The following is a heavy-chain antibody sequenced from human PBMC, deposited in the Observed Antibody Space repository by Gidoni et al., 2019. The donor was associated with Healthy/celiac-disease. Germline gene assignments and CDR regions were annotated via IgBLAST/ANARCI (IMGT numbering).Heavy chain of an antibody. Sequence: QVQLVQSGAEVKKPGSSVKVSCKASGGTFSSYAISWVRQAPGQGLEWMGGIIPIFGTANYAQKFQGRVTITADKSTSTAYMELSSLRSEDTAVYYCARPSGAFLEWLPRMMGYYYGMDVWGQGTTVTVSS. CDR3: ARPSGAFLEWLPRMMGYYYGMDV. V-gene: IGHV1-69*06. J-gene: IGHJ6*02. CDR1: GGTFSSYA. CDR2: IIPIFGTA. D-gene: IGHD3-3*01.